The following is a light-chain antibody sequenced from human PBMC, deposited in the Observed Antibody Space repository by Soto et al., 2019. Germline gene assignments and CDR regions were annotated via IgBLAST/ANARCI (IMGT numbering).Light chain of an antibody. V-gene: IGKV3-15*01. J-gene: IGKJ2*01. Sequence: EIVMTQSPATLSVSPGERATLSCRASQSVSSNLAWYQQKPGQAPRLLIYGASTRATGIPARFSGSGSGTEFTLTISSLQSEDFAVYYCQQYNNWPGTFGQGPKLEIK. CDR2: GAS. CDR3: QQYNNWPGT. CDR1: QSVSSN.